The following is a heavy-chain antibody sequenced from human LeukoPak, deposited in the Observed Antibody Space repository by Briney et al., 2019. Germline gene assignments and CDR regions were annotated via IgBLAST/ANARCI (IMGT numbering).Heavy chain of an antibody. CDR3: ASQFYYDSRGYPAFDY. Sequence: PSETLSLTCAVSGYSISSGYYWGWIRQPPGKGLEWIGSIYHSGSTYYNPSLKSRVTISVDTSKNQFSLKLSSVTASDTAVYYCASQFYYDSRGYPAFDYWGQGTLVTVSS. CDR1: GYSISSGYY. V-gene: IGHV4-38-2*01. D-gene: IGHD3-22*01. J-gene: IGHJ4*02. CDR2: IYHSGST.